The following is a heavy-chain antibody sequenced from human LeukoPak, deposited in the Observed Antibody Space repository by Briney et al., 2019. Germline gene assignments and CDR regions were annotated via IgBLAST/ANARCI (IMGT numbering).Heavy chain of an antibody. CDR3: ARDRRYDYVWGSYHSDAFDI. Sequence: GGSLRLSCAASGFTFSSYSMNWVRQAPGKGLEWVSSISSSSSYIYYADSVKGRFTISRDNAKNSLYLQMNSLRAEDTAVYYCARDRRYDYVWGSYHSDAFDIWGQGTMVTVSS. V-gene: IGHV3-21*01. CDR1: GFTFSSYS. J-gene: IGHJ3*02. CDR2: ISSSSSYI. D-gene: IGHD3-16*01.